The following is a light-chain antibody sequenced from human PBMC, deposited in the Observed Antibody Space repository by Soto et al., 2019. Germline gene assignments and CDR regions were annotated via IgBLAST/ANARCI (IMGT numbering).Light chain of an antibody. CDR3: QSYDSLSGNWV. CDR2: GNI. V-gene: IGLV1-40*01. CDR1: SSNLGAAYD. J-gene: IGLJ3*02. Sequence: QSVLTQPPSVSGAPGQRVTIYCTGSSSNLGAAYDVHWYQYRPGTAPKLLIYGNINRPSGVPDRISGSKFGTSASLTISGLQAEDEADYVCQSYDSLSGNWVFGGGTKVTVL.